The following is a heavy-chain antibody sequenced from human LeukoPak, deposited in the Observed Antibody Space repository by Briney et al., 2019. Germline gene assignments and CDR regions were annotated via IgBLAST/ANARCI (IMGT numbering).Heavy chain of an antibody. CDR2: IKGDGSEK. CDR3: ARDRGWRSSGYYLYYFDF. V-gene: IGHV3-7*01. CDR1: GFTLSGYF. Sequence: GGSLRLSCAASGFTLSGYFMSWVRQAPGEGLEWAASIKGDGSEKYYVDSVKGRFTISRDNAKNSLYLQMNSLRAEDTAVYYCARDRGWRSSGYYLYYFDFWGQGTLVTVSS. J-gene: IGHJ4*02. D-gene: IGHD3-22*01.